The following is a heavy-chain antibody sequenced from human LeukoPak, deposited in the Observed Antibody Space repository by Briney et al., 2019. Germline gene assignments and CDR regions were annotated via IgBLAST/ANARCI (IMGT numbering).Heavy chain of an antibody. J-gene: IGHJ4*02. CDR3: TTSNYYGSRKQDY. CDR1: GFTFTDAW. Sequence: GGSLRLSCAASGFTFTDAWMNWVRQAPGKGLEWVGRIISKSDGGTTNYPAPVKGGFTISRDDSKNTLYLQMNSLKIEDTAVYYCTTSNYYGSRKQDYWGQGVLVTVSS. V-gene: IGHV3-15*07. D-gene: IGHD3-10*01. CDR2: IISKSDGGTT.